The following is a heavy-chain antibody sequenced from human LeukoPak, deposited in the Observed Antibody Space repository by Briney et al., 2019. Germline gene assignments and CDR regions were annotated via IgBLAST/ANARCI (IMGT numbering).Heavy chain of an antibody. J-gene: IGHJ3*02. D-gene: IGHD6-19*01. Sequence: RGSLRLSCAASGFTFSSYAMHWVRQAPGKGLEWVAVISYDGSNKYYADSVKGRFTISRDNSKNTLYLQMNSLRAEDTAVYYCARGAVAGTWPGALDIWGQGTMVTVSS. CDR2: ISYDGSNK. CDR1: GFTFSSYA. CDR3: ARGAVAGTWPGALDI. V-gene: IGHV3-30-3*01.